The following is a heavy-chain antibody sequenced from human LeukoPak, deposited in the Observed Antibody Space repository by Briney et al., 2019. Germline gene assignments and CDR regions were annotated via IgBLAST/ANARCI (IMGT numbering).Heavy chain of an antibody. V-gene: IGHV3-30-3*01. J-gene: IGHJ4*02. CDR2: ISYDGSNK. D-gene: IGHD3-3*01. Sequence: GGSLRLSCAASEFTFNNFAMHWVRQAPGKGLQWVAVISYDGSNKYYADSVKGRFTISRDNAKNPLYLQMNSLRAEDTAVYYCARDYDLWSGPSDYWGQGTLVTVSS. CDR3: ARDYDLWSGPSDY. CDR1: EFTFNNFA.